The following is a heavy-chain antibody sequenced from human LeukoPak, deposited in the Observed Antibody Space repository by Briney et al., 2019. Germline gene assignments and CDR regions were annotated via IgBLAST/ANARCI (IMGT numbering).Heavy chain of an antibody. V-gene: IGHV3-15*01. J-gene: IGHJ4*02. CDR1: GVTLNSVW. Sequence: GGSLRLSCATSGVTLNSVWMSWVRQAPGKGLEWVGRIKSKTDGGTTDYAAPVKGRFTVSRDDSKNTLYLQINGLKIEDTAVYYCITDYGYLRFGGRGQGTLVTVSS. CDR3: ITDYGYLRFGG. D-gene: IGHD3-16*01. CDR2: IKSKTDGGTT.